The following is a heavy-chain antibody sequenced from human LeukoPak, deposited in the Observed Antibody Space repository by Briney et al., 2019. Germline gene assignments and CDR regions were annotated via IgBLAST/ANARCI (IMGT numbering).Heavy chain of an antibody. J-gene: IGHJ4*02. D-gene: IGHD1-1*01. Sequence: SETLSLTCAVYGGSFSGYYWSWIRQPPGKRLEWIGEINHSGSTNYNPSLKSRVTMSVDTSKNQFSLKLSSVTAADTAVYYCARDRGTWNDDGFDYWGQGTLVTVSS. V-gene: IGHV4-34*01. CDR1: GGSFSGYY. CDR2: INHSGST. CDR3: ARDRGTWNDDGFDY.